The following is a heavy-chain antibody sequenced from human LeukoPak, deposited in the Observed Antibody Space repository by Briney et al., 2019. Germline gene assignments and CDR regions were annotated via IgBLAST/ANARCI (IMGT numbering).Heavy chain of an antibody. Sequence: SETLSLTCTVSGGSISSYYWSWIRQPPGKGLEWIGYIYYSGSTNYNPSLKSRLTISVDTSNNQFSLNLRSVTAADTAIYYCAKHLAGYGDYFDYWGQGTLVTVSS. CDR3: AKHLAGYGDYFDY. J-gene: IGHJ4*02. D-gene: IGHD3-3*02. V-gene: IGHV4-59*08. CDR2: IYYSGST. CDR1: GGSISSYY.